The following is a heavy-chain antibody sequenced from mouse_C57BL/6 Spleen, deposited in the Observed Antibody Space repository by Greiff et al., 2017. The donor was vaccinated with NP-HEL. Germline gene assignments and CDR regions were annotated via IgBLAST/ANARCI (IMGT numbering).Heavy chain of an antibody. CDR2: IDPENGDT. CDR1: GFNIKDDY. D-gene: IGHD3-1*01. V-gene: IGHV14-4*01. J-gene: IGHJ3*01. CDR3: TLGGLHWFAY. Sequence: EVQLQQSGAELVRPGASVKLSCTASGFNIKDDYMHWVKQRPEQGLEWIGWIDPENGDTEYASKFQGKATITADTSSNTAYLQLSSLPSEDTAVYYCTLGGLHWFAYWGQGTLVTVSA.